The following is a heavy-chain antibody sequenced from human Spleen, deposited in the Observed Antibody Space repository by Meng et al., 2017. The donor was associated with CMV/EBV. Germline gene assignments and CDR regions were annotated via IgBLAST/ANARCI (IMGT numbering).Heavy chain of an antibody. Sequence: SETLSLTCTVSGGSISSSSYYWGWIRQPPGKGLEWIGTIYYSGSTYYNPSLKSRVTILVDTSKNQFSLQLTSVTAADTAVYYCARREISGYWYFDLWGRGTLVTVSS. CDR3: ARREISGYWYFDL. D-gene: IGHD1-26*01. CDR2: IYYSGST. J-gene: IGHJ2*01. CDR1: GGSISSSSYY. V-gene: IGHV4-39*01.